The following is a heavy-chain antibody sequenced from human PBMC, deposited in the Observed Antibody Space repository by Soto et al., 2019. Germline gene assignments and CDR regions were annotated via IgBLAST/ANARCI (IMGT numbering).Heavy chain of an antibody. V-gene: IGHV3-23*01. D-gene: IGHD3-10*01. CDR2: ISGSGGST. J-gene: IGHJ4*02. CDR3: AKDNEYYYGSGSYS. Sequence: GGSLRLSCAASGFTFSSYAMSWVRQAPGKGLEWVSAISGSGGSTYYADSVKGRFTISRDNSKNTLYPQMNSLRAEDTAVYYCAKDNEYYYGSGSYSWGQGTLVTVSS. CDR1: GFTFSSYA.